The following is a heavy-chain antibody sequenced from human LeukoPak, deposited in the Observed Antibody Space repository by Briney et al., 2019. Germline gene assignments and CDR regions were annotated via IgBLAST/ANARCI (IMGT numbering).Heavy chain of an antibody. D-gene: IGHD3-10*01. V-gene: IGHV3-23*01. J-gene: IGHJ5*02. CDR3: AKDRGFFYGSGSNP. Sequence: PGGSLRLSCAASGFTFTSYAMSWVRQAPGKGLVWVSSISGSGGSTYYADSVKGRFTISRDNSKKTLYLQMNSLRAEDTAVYYCAKDRGFFYGSGSNPWGQGTLVTVSS. CDR1: GFTFTSYA. CDR2: ISGSGGST.